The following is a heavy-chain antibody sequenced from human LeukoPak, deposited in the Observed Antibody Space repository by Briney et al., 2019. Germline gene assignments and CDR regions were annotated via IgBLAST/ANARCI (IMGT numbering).Heavy chain of an antibody. CDR3: ARGQSNRYCFWSGPPYYYCYMDV. CDR2: IIPIFGNA. V-gene: IGHV1-69*05. D-gene: IGHD3-3*01. J-gene: IGHJ6*03. CDR1: GCTFSSYA. Sequence: SVKVSCKASGCTFSSYAISWVRQAPGQGLEWMGGIIPIFGNANYAQKFQGRVTITTDESTSTAYMELSSLRSEDTAVYYCARGQSNRYCFWSGPPYYYCYMDVWGKGTTVTVSS.